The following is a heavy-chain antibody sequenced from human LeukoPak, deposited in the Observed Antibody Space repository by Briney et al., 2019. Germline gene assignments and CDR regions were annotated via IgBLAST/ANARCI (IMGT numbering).Heavy chain of an antibody. Sequence: GASVKVSCKASGYTFTGYYMHWVRQAPGQGLEWMGCINPNSGGTDYAQKFQGRVTMARDTSISTAYMELSSLTSDDTAVYYCSRGRADGYSGYDFGDYWGQGTLVTVSS. J-gene: IGHJ4*02. CDR1: GYTFTGYY. V-gene: IGHV1-2*02. CDR3: SRGRADGYSGYDFGDY. CDR2: INPNSGGT. D-gene: IGHD5-12*01.